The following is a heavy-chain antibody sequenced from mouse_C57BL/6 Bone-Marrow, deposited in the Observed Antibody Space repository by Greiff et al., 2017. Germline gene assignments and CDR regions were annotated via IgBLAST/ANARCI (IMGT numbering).Heavy chain of an antibody. D-gene: IGHD1-3*01. CDR1: GYTFTDYY. CDR2: INPYNGGT. J-gene: IGHJ3*01. Sequence: VQLQQSGPVLVKPGASVKMSCKASGYTFTDYYMNWVKQSHGKSLEWIGVINPYNGGTSYNQKFKGKATLTVDKSSSTAYMELNSLTSEDSAVYYCARTVAPFAYWGQGTLVTVSA. V-gene: IGHV1-19*01. CDR3: ARTVAPFAY.